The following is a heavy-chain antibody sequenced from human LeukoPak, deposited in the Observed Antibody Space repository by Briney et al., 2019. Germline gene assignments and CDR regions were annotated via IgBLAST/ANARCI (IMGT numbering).Heavy chain of an antibody. CDR3: ASPSGGWYGGAFDI. CDR1: GFTFSSYE. J-gene: IGHJ3*02. CDR2: ISSSGSTI. V-gene: IGHV3-48*03. D-gene: IGHD6-19*01. Sequence: PGGSLRLSCAASGFTFSSYEMNWVRQAPGKGLEWVSYISSSGSTIYYADSVKGRFTISRDNAKNSLYLQMNSLRAEDTAVYYCASPSGGWYGGAFDIWGQGTMVTVSS.